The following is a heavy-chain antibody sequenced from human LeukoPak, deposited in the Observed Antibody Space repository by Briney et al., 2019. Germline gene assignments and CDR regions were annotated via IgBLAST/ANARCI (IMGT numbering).Heavy chain of an antibody. CDR2: IYYSGSA. Sequence: NSSETLSLTCTVSGGSISSSSYYWGWIRQPPGKGLEWIGSIYYSGSANYNPSLKSRVTISVDTSENHFSLKLRSVTAADTAVYYCARGIITEAGSFDIWGQGTMVTVSS. J-gene: IGHJ3*02. CDR1: GGSISSSSYY. V-gene: IGHV4-39*02. D-gene: IGHD6-13*01. CDR3: ARGIITEAGSFDI.